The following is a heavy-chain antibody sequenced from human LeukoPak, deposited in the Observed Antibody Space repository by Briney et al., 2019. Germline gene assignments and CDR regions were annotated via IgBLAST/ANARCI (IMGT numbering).Heavy chain of an antibody. V-gene: IGHV1-18*01. CDR3: AVAGPGHWFDP. Sequence: ASVKVSCKASGYTFSTYAIIWVRQPPGQGLEWMGWISPYNGKTHYAQKLQGRVTMTTDTSTTIAYMDLKTLRSDDTAVYYCAVAGPGHWFDPWGQGTLVTVSS. CDR2: ISPYNGKT. J-gene: IGHJ5*02. CDR1: GYTFSTYA.